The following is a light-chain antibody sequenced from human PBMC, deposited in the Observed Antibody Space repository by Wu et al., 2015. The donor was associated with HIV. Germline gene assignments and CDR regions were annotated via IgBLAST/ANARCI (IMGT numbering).Light chain of an antibody. CDR1: QSVSSY. Sequence: EIVLTQSPGTLSLPPGERATLSCRASQSVSSYLAWYQQKHGQAPRLLIYDIYNRAAGIPPRFSGSGSGTDFTLTISSLEPEDFAVYYCQHRSSSPGVTFGPGTKVDVK. CDR3: QHRSSSPGVT. V-gene: IGKV3-11*01. J-gene: IGKJ3*01. CDR2: DIY.